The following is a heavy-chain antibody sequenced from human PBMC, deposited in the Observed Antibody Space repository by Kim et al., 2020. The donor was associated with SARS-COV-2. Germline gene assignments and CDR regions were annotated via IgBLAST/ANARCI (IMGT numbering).Heavy chain of an antibody. CDR3: ARSFGGVIDPFDY. V-gene: IGHV5-10-1*01. Sequence: GESLKISCKGSGYSFTSYWISWVRQMPGKGLEWMGRIDPSDSYTNYSPSFQGHVTISADKSISTAYLQWSSLKASDTAMYYCARSFGGVIDPFDYWGQGTLVTVSS. D-gene: IGHD3-16*02. J-gene: IGHJ4*02. CDR1: GYSFTSYW. CDR2: IDPSDSYT.